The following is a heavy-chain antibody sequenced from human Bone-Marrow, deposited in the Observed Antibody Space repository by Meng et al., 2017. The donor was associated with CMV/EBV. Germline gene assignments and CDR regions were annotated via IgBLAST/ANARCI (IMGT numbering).Heavy chain of an antibody. J-gene: IGHJ6*02. D-gene: IGHD1-26*01. CDR2: IYPGDSDT. Sequence: GESLKISCKGSGYSFTTYWIGWVRQMPGQGLEWMGVIYPGDSDTRYSPSFQGQVTISVDKSINTAYLQWSSLKASDTAIYYCARREGSYHGMDVWGQGTTVTVSS. CDR1: GYSFTTYW. CDR3: ARREGSYHGMDV. V-gene: IGHV5-51*01.